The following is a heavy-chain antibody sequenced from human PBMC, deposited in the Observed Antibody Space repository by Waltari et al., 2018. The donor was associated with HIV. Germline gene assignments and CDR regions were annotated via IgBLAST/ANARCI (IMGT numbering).Heavy chain of an antibody. D-gene: IGHD3-22*01. CDR2: INHSGST. CDR1: GGSFSGYY. J-gene: IGHJ4*02. V-gene: IGHV4-34*01. CDR3: ARGATYYYDSSGYSGLDY. Sequence: QVQLQQWGAGLLKPSETLSLTCAVYGGSFSGYYWSWIRQPPGQGLEWIGEINHSGSTNYNPSLKSRVTISVDTSKNQFSLKLSSVTAADTAVYYCARGATYYYDSSGYSGLDYWGQGTLVTVSS.